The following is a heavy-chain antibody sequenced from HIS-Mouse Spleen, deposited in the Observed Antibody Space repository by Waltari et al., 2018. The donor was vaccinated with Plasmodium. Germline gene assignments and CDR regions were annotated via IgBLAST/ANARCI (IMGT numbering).Heavy chain of an antibody. CDR1: GFTFSSYG. CDR3: AKDRKTGDPDY. D-gene: IGHD7-27*01. J-gene: IGHJ4*02. Sequence: QVQLVESGGGVVQPGRSLRLSCAASGFTFSSYGMPWVRQAPGKGLEWVAVISYDGSNKYYADSVKGRFTISRDNSKNTLYLQMNSLRAEDTAVYYCAKDRKTGDPDYWGQGTLVTVSS. V-gene: IGHV3-30*18. CDR2: ISYDGSNK.